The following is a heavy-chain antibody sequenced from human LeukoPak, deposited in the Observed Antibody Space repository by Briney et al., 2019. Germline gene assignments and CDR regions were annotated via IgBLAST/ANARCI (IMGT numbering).Heavy chain of an antibody. CDR3: ARGGSVIVVAIDFDY. V-gene: IGHV1-46*01. Sequence: GASVKVSCKASGYTFTSYYMHWVRQAPGQGLEWMGIINPSGGSTSYAQKFQGRVTMTRDTSTSTVYMELSSLRSEDTAVYYCARGGSVIVVAIDFDYWGQGTLVTVSS. CDR2: INPSGGST. J-gene: IGHJ4*02. CDR1: GYTFTSYY. D-gene: IGHD3-22*01.